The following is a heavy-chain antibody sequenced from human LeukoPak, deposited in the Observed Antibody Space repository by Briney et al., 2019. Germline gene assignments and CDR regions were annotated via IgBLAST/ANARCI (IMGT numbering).Heavy chain of an antibody. J-gene: IGHJ4*02. D-gene: IGHD4-17*01. CDR2: ITSDAYI. V-gene: IGHV3-21*01. Sequence: GGSLRLSCAASGFAFSSSNLNWFRQAPGKGLEWVSSITSDAYIYYADSLKGRFSISRDNAKNSVFLQMISLRAEDTAVYYCARADYGDYGVDYWGQGTLVTLSS. CDR1: GFAFSSSN. CDR3: ARADYGDYGVDY.